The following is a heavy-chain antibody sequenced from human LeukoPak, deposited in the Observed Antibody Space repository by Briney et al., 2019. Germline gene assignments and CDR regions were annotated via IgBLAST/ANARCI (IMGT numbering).Heavy chain of an antibody. Sequence: GGSLRLSCAASGFTFDDYGMSWVRQAPGKGLEWVSGINWNGGSTGYADSVKGRFTISRDNAKNSLYLQMNSLRAEDTALYYCARGGIVVVTADLDLDYWGQGTLVTVSS. D-gene: IGHD2-21*02. V-gene: IGHV3-20*04. J-gene: IGHJ4*02. CDR3: ARGGIVVVTADLDLDY. CDR1: GFTFDDYG. CDR2: INWNGGST.